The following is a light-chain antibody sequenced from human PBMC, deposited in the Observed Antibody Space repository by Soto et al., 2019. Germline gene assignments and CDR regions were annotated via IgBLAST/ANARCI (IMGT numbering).Light chain of an antibody. V-gene: IGKV2-24*01. J-gene: IGKJ4*01. Sequence: DLVRTQTPLSSPVTLGQPASIYCRASQSLVHSDGNTYLSWLQQRPGQPPRLLIYKISNRFYVVPDSVSGSGAGTDFSLKISREEAEDVGVYCCLQATQYPLTCGGGTKVEIK. CDR1: QSLVHSDGNTY. CDR3: LQATQYPLT. CDR2: KIS.